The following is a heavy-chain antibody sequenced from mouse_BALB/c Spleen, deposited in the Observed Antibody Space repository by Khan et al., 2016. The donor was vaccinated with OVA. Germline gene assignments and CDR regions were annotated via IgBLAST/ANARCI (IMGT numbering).Heavy chain of an antibody. J-gene: IGHJ3*01. CDR3: VRPSYDGYYEWFAF. Sequence: VQLKESGGGLMQPKGSLKLSCAVSGFTFNTFAMNWVRQAPGKGLEWIARIRSKSNNYATYYADSVKDRFTISRDDSQSVLYLQMSNLKTEDTAMYYCVRPSYDGYYEWFAFWGQGTLVTVSA. D-gene: IGHD2-3*01. V-gene: IGHV10-1*02. CDR2: IRSKSNNYAT. CDR1: GFTFNTFA.